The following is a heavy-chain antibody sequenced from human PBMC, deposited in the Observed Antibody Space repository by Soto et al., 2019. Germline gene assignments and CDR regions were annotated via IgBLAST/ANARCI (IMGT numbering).Heavy chain of an antibody. CDR1: GGSISSSSYY. CDR2: IYYSGST. V-gene: IGHV4-39*02. CDR3: AREGGSIYGSVPNWFDP. Sequence: SETLSLTCTVAGGSISSSSYYWGWIRKPPGKGLEWIGSIYYSGSTYYNPSLKSRVTISVDTSKNQFSLKLSSVTAADTAVYYCAREGGSIYGSVPNWFDPWGQGTLVTVSS. D-gene: IGHD3-10*01. J-gene: IGHJ5*02.